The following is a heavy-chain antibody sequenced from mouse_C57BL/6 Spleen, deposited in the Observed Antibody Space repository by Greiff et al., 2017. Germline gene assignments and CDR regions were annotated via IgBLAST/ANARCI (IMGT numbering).Heavy chain of an antibody. CDR3: ARSYYYGSTHFDY. CDR1: GYTFTSYW. V-gene: IGHV1-59*01. CDR2: IDPSDSYT. J-gene: IGHJ2*01. D-gene: IGHD1-1*01. Sequence: QVQLQQPGAELVRPGTSVKLSCKASGYTFTSYWMHWVKQRPGQGLAWIGVIDPSDSYTNYNQKFKGKATLTVDTSSSTAYMQLSSLTSEDSAVYYCARSYYYGSTHFDYWGQGTTLTVSS.